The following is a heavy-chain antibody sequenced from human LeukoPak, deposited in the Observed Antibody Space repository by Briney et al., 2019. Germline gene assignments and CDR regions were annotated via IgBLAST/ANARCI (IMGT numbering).Heavy chain of an antibody. Sequence: GGSLRLSCAASGFTFSSYWMHWVRQAPGEGLVWVSRINSDGSSTSYADSVKGRFTISRDNAKNTLYLQMNSLRAEDTAVYYCASDTGYSGYETSDYWGQGTLVTVSS. V-gene: IGHV3-74*01. D-gene: IGHD5-12*01. CDR3: ASDTGYSGYETSDY. CDR1: GFTFSSYW. CDR2: INSDGSST. J-gene: IGHJ4*02.